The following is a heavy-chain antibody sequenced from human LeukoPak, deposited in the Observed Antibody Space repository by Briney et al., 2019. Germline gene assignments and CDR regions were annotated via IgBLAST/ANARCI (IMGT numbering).Heavy chain of an antibody. Sequence: GVSLTLSCAASGFTFSSYAMSWVRQAPGKGLEWLSAISASGGSTYYADSVKARSTNSRDNSKNTLYLQMNTLRAEDTAVYYCARDLSYYGMDVWGQGTTVTVSS. CDR2: ISASGGST. CDR1: GFTFSSYA. CDR3: ARDLSYYGMDV. J-gene: IGHJ6*02. D-gene: IGHD2/OR15-2a*01. V-gene: IGHV3-23*01.